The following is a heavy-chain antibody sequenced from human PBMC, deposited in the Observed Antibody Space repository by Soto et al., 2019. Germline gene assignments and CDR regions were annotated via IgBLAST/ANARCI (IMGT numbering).Heavy chain of an antibody. CDR1: GFTFSSYG. V-gene: IGHV3-30*18. CDR3: AKSAGNWNDGAFDY. D-gene: IGHD1-20*01. J-gene: IGHJ4*02. Sequence: QVQLVESGGGVVQPGRSLRLSCAASGFTFSSYGMHWVRQAPGKELEWVAVISYDGSNKYYADSVKGRFTISRDNSKNTLYLQMNSLRAEDTAVYYCAKSAGNWNDGAFDYWGQGTLVTVSS. CDR2: ISYDGSNK.